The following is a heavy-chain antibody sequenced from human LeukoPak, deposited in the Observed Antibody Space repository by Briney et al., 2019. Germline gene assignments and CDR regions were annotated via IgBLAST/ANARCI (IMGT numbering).Heavy chain of an antibody. J-gene: IGHJ4*02. Sequence: SETLSLTCTVSGGSISSYYWSWIRQPAGKVLEWIGRIYTSGSTNYNPSLKSRVTMSVDTSKNQFSLKLSSVTAADTAVYYCARRLRRRDGYNLNYWGQGTLVTVSS. D-gene: IGHD5-24*01. CDR2: IYTSGST. V-gene: IGHV4-4*07. CDR3: ARRLRRRDGYNLNY. CDR1: GGSISSYY.